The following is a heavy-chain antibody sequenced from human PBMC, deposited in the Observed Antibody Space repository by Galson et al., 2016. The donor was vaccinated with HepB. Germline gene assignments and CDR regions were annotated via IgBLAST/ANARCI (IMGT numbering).Heavy chain of an antibody. CDR3: TTPPTYFHGGGSYYRIDR. J-gene: IGHJ5*02. CDR1: GLTFSNAW. CDR2: IKSKGEGETT. V-gene: IGHV3-15*01. D-gene: IGHD3-10*01. Sequence: SLRLSCAASGLTFSNAWMSWVRQAPGKGLEWVARIKSKGEGETTDYAAPVKGRFSISRDDSKTTFYLQMNSLKSEDTAMYYCTTPPTYFHGGGSYYRIDRWGQGTLVTVSS.